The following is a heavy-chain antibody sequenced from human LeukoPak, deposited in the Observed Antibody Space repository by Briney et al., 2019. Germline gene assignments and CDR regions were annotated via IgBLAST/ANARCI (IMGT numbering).Heavy chain of an antibody. Sequence: SETLSLTWTVSGGSISSSSYYWSWIRQPPGKGLEWIGEINHSGSTNYNPSLKSRVTISVDTSKNQFSLRLSSVTAADTAVYYCARVLEGSSGQHWYFDLWGRGTLVTVSS. CDR2: INHSGST. J-gene: IGHJ2*01. CDR3: ARVLEGSSGQHWYFDL. V-gene: IGHV4-39*07. D-gene: IGHD6-19*01. CDR1: GGSISSSSYY.